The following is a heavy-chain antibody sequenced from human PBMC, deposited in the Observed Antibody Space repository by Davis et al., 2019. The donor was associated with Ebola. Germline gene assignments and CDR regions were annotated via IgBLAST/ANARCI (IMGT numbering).Heavy chain of an antibody. Sequence: MPSETLSLTCTVSGGSISSSSYYWGWIRQPPGKGLEWIGEINHSGSTNYNPSLKSRVTISVDTSKNQISLKLTSVTAADTAVYYCARLGYYYGSGTYWYFDLWGRGTLVTVSS. CDR3: ARLGYYYGSGTYWYFDL. D-gene: IGHD3-10*01. V-gene: IGHV4-39*07. CDR1: GGSISSSSYY. J-gene: IGHJ2*01. CDR2: INHSGST.